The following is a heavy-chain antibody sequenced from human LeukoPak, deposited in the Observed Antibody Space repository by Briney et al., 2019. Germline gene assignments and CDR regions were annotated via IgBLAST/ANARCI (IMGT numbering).Heavy chain of an antibody. CDR2: INHSGST. CDR3: ARGTGYYYYYMDV. J-gene: IGHJ6*03. D-gene: IGHD4-17*01. Sequence: SETLSLTCAVYGGSFSGYYWSWIRQPPGKGLEWIGEINHSGSTNYNPSLKSRVTISVDTSKNQFSLKLSSVTAADTAVYYCARGTGYYYYYMDVWGKGTTVTVSS. V-gene: IGHV4-34*01. CDR1: GGSFSGYY.